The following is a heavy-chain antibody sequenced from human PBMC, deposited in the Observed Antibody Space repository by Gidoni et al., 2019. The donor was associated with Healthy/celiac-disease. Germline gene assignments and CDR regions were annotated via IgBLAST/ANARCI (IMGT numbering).Heavy chain of an antibody. V-gene: IGHV3-15*01. Sequence: EVQLVESGGGLVKPGGSLRLSCAASGFTFSNAWMSWVRQAPGEGLAWVGRSKSKTDGGTTDYAAPVKGRFTISRDDSKNTLYLQMNSLKTEDTAVYYCTTDGLIKRKDYWGQGTLVTVSS. CDR2: SKSKTDGGTT. CDR3: TTDGLIKRKDY. CDR1: GFTFSNAW. J-gene: IGHJ4*02.